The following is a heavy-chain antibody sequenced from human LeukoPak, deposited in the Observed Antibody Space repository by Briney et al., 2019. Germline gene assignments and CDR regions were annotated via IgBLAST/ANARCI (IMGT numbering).Heavy chain of an antibody. D-gene: IGHD3-16*02. CDR3: ARDHISVYGEGFDY. J-gene: IGHJ4*02. CDR1: GYTFTSYG. Sequence: ASVKVSCKASGYTFTSYGISWVRQAPGQGLEWMGCISAYNGNTNYEQKLQGRVTMTTDTSTSTDYMELRSLRSDDTAVYYCARDHISVYGEGFDYWGQGTLVTVSS. V-gene: IGHV1-18*01. CDR2: ISAYNGNT.